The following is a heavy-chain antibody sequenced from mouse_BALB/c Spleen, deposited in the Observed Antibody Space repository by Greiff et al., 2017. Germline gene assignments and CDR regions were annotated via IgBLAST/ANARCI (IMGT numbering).Heavy chain of an antibody. CDR1: GFTFSSYG. CDR3: ARHAGDYGSLLDY. CDR2: ISSGGSYT. V-gene: IGHV5-6*01. J-gene: IGHJ2*01. D-gene: IGHD1-1*01. Sequence: EVHLVESGGDLVKPGGSLKLSCAASGFTFSSYGMSWVRQTPDKRLEWVATISSGGSYTYYPDSVKGRFTISRDNAKNTLYLQMSSLKSEDTAMYYCARHAGDYGSLLDYWGEGTTLTVSS.